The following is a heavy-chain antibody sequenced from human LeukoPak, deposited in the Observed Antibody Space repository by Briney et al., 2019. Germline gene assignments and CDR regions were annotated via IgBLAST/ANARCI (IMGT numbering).Heavy chain of an antibody. CDR1: GSSFNSYS. CDR2: ISRSSNYI. CDR3: ASSGCGGDCYSEKTYYLDY. D-gene: IGHD2-21*02. J-gene: IGHJ4*02. V-gene: IGHV3-21*06. Sequence: GGSLRLSCKASGSSFNSYSMNWVRQAPGKVLEWVSSISRSSNYIYYADSMKGRFTISRDNAKNSVHLQMNSLSAEDTAIYYCASSGCGGDCYSEKTYYLDYWGPGTLVTVSS.